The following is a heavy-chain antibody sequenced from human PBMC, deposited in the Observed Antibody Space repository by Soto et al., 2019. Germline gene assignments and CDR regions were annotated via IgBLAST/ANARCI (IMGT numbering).Heavy chain of an antibody. V-gene: IGHV4-34*01. CDR2: INHSGST. D-gene: IGHD2-2*01. Sequence: SETLSLTCAVYGGSFSGYYWSWSRQPPGQGLEWIGEINHSGSTNYNPSLKSRVTISVDTSKNQFSLKLSSVTAADTAVYYCARGRCDSCWTRNYWFDPWGQRTLVTVS. J-gene: IGHJ5*02. CDR3: ARGRCDSCWTRNYWFDP. CDR1: GGSFSGYY.